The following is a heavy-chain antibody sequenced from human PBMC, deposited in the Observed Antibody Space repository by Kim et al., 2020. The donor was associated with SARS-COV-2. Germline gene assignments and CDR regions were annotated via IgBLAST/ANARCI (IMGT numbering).Heavy chain of an antibody. J-gene: IGHJ4*02. CDR2: IGTAGDT. Sequence: GGSLRLSCAASGFTFSSYDMHWVRQATGKGLEWVSAIGTAGDTYYPGSVKGRFTISRENAKNSLYLQMNSLRAGDTAVYYCARAPSSWYDPGTSYFDYWGQGTLVTVSS. D-gene: IGHD6-13*01. CDR1: GFTFSSYD. V-gene: IGHV3-13*04. CDR3: ARAPSSWYDPGTSYFDY.